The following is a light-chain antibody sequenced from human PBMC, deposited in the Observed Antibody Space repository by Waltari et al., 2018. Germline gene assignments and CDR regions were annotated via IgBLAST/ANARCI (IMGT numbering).Light chain of an antibody. CDR1: QNINRW. J-gene: IGKJ2*01. V-gene: IGKV1-5*03. CDR2: KAS. Sequence: DIQMTQSPSTLSASVGDRVTNTCRASQNINRWLAWYQQKPGKAPNLLIYKASNLDGGVPSRFSGSGSGTEFTLTISSLQPDDFATYYCQQYNSNMYTFGQGTKVEIK. CDR3: QQYNSNMYT.